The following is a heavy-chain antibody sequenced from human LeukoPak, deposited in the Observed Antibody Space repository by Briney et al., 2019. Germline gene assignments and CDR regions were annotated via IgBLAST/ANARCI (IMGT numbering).Heavy chain of an antibody. CDR1: GFTFSSYW. Sequence: GGSLRLSCAASGFTFSSYWMHWVRQAPGKGLVWVSRINSDGSSTSYADSVKGRFTISRDDAKNTLYLQMNSLRAEDTAVYYCARGGLTYYDILTGYSPDFDYWGQGTLVTVSS. CDR2: INSDGSST. CDR3: ARGGLTYYDILTGYSPDFDY. V-gene: IGHV3-74*01. J-gene: IGHJ4*02. D-gene: IGHD3-9*01.